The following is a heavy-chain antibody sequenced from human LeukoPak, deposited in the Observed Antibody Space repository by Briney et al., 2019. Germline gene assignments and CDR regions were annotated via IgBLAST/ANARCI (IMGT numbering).Heavy chain of an antibody. Sequence: GSLRLSCAASDFTVSNMYMTWVRQAPGKGLEWVSLIYSDGRTDYADSVKGRYTISRDNSKNTLYLQMGSLRSDDTAVYYCARVAAMALFDYWGQGTLVTVSS. CDR1: DFTVSNMY. J-gene: IGHJ4*02. V-gene: IGHV3-53*05. D-gene: IGHD5-18*01. CDR2: IYSDGRT. CDR3: ARVAAMALFDY.